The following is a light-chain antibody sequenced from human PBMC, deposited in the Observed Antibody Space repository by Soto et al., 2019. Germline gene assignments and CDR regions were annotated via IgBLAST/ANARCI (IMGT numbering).Light chain of an antibody. CDR2: NNN. V-gene: IGLV1-44*01. CDR1: SSNIGSNT. Sequence: QSVLTQPPSASGTPGQRVTISCSGSSSNIGSNTANWYQQLPGAAPKLLIYNNNQRPSGVPDRFSGSKSGTSASLAVSGLQSEDEADYCCAAWDDSLNGWVFGGGTQLTVL. J-gene: IGLJ2*01. CDR3: AAWDDSLNGWV.